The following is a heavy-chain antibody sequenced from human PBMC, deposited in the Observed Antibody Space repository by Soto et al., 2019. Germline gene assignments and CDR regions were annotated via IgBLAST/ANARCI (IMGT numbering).Heavy chain of an antibody. CDR1: GFNFTKFD. CDR3: AKEQSGAAGY. D-gene: IGHD1-26*01. V-gene: IGHV3-30-3*01. CDR2: ISFDGNRR. J-gene: IGHJ4*02. Sequence: LRLSCAASGFNFTKFDMHWVRQAPGKELEWVAVISFDGNRRYYPDSVKGRFTISRDNSKNALFLQMNSLRAEDTAVYYCAKEQSGAAGYWGQGTLVTVSS.